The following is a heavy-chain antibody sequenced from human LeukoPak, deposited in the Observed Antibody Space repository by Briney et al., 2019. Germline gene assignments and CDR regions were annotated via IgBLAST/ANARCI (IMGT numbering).Heavy chain of an antibody. J-gene: IGHJ4*02. CDR3: TKDWNYSTDY. V-gene: IGHV3-7*01. CDR2: INQGGDER. D-gene: IGHD1-7*01. CDR1: GFPFSGNW. Sequence: PGGSLRLSCAASGFPFSGNWMNWVRQAPGKGLEWVANINQGGDERYYVDSVKGRFTISRDNSKNSLYLQMNSLRAEDTAVYYCTKDWNYSTDYWGQGTPVTGSS.